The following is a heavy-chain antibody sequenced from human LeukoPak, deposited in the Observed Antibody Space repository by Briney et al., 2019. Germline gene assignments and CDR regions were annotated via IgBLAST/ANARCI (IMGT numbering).Heavy chain of an antibody. CDR1: GGSISSHY. J-gene: IGHJ4*02. V-gene: IGHV4-59*11. D-gene: IGHD5-24*01. CDR2: IYYSGST. CDR3: ARDPGDGYNYWYFDY. Sequence: SETLSLTCTVSGGSISSHYWSWIRQPPGKGLEWIGYIYYSGSTNYNPSLKSRVTISVDTSKNQFSLKLSSVTAADTAVYYCARDPGDGYNYWYFDYWGQGTLVTVSS.